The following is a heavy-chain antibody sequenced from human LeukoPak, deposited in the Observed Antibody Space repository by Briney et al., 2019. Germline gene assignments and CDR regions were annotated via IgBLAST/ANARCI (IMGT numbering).Heavy chain of an antibody. CDR1: GYTFTVYY. D-gene: IGHD2-15*01. CDR3: ARGVYCSGGTCYSRGVDWFDP. J-gene: IGHJ5*02. V-gene: IGHV1-2*02. Sequence: ASVKVSCKASGYTFTVYYMHWVRQAPGQGLEWMGWINPNSGGTNYAQKFQGRVTMTRDTSITTAYMELSRLTFGDTAVYYCARGVYCSGGTCYSRGVDWFDPWGQGTLVTVSS. CDR2: INPNSGGT.